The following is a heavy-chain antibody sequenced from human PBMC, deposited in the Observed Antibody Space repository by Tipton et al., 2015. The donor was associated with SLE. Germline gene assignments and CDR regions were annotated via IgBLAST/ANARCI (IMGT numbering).Heavy chain of an antibody. CDR1: GGSISSYY. CDR2: IYTNENT. V-gene: IGHV4-4*07. D-gene: IGHD4-11*01. CDR3: AREFLNPVTTVHYYFDL. J-gene: IGHJ2*01. Sequence: TLSLTCTVSGGSISSYYWSWIRQPAGGGLAWIGRIYTNENTNYNPSLQSRVTMSVDTSKNHFSLKLISVTAADTAVYYCAREFLNPVTTVHYYFDLWGRGTLVTVSS.